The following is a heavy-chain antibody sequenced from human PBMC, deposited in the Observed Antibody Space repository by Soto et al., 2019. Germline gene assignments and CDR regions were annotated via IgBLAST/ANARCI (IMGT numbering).Heavy chain of an antibody. Sequence: ASVKVSCKASGYTFSTYDINWVRQATGQGLEWMGWMNPNSGNTGYAQNFQGRVTMTRNTSISTAYMELSSLTYEDTAVYYCARGEWELSWWGQGTQVTVSS. V-gene: IGHV1-8*01. CDR1: GYTFSTYD. CDR3: ARGEWELSW. D-gene: IGHD1-26*01. CDR2: MNPNSGNT. J-gene: IGHJ4*02.